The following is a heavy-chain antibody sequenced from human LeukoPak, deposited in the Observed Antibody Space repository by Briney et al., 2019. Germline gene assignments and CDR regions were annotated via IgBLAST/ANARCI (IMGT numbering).Heavy chain of an antibody. CDR3: ARVEGYSYGPVRY. CDR2: IWYDGSNK. D-gene: IGHD5-18*01. Sequence: GRSLRLSCAASGFTFSSYGMHWVRQAPGKGLEWVAVIWYDGSNKYYADSVKGRFTISRDDSKNTLYLQMNSLRAEDMAVYYCARVEGYSYGPVRYWGQGTLVTVSS. V-gene: IGHV3-33*01. J-gene: IGHJ4*02. CDR1: GFTFSSYG.